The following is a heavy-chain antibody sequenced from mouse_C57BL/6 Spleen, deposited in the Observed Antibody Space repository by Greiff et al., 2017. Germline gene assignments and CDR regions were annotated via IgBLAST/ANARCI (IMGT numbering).Heavy chain of an antibody. D-gene: IGHD1-1*01. V-gene: IGHV1-55*01. CDR3: ARSHYYGSSYPHWYFDV. CDR1: GYTFTSYW. Sequence: VQLQQPGAELVKPGASVKMSCKASGYTFTSYWITWVKQRPGQGLEWIGDIYPGSGSTNYNEKFKGKATLTVDTSSSTAYMELHSLTSEDSAVYFCARSHYYGSSYPHWYFDVWGTGTTVTVSS. CDR2: IYPGSGST. J-gene: IGHJ1*03.